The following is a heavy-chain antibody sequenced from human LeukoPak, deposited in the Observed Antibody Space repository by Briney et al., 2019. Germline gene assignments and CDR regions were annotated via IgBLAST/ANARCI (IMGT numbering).Heavy chain of an antibody. CDR3: ARDTGELPLDY. CDR1: GGSISSYY. Sequence: PSEILSLTCTVSGGSISSYYWSWIRQPPGKGLEWIGYIYYSGSTNYNPSLKSRVTISVVTSKNQLSLKLSSVTAADTAVYYCARDTGELPLDYWGQGTLVTVSS. D-gene: IGHD1-26*01. V-gene: IGHV4-59*01. J-gene: IGHJ4*02. CDR2: IYYSGST.